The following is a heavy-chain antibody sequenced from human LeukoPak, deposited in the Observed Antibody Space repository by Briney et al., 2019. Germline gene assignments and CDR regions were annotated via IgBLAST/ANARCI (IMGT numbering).Heavy chain of an antibody. Sequence: GGSLRLSCAASGFIFSSYAMSWVRQAPGEGLEWVSGISGSGGSTYYADSVKGRFTISRDNSKNTLYLQMNSLRAEDTAVYYCAKKSSYYYDSSGYFDYWGQGALVTVSS. V-gene: IGHV3-23*01. J-gene: IGHJ4*02. CDR2: ISGSGGST. CDR1: GFIFSSYA. CDR3: AKKSSYYYDSSGYFDY. D-gene: IGHD3-22*01.